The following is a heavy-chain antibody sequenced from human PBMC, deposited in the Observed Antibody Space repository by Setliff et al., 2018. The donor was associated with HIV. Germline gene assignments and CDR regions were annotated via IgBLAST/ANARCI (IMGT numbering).Heavy chain of an antibody. D-gene: IGHD2-2*01. CDR1: GLTFSSYA. Sequence: GGSLRLSCAASGLTFSSYAMSWVRQAPGKGLEWVSYISRGGTTIYYADSVKGRFTISSDNAKTSLYLQMNSLRAEDTAVYYCARGEPTILIEPAAFFDHWGQGTLVTVSS. CDR2: ISRGGTTI. J-gene: IGHJ4*02. V-gene: IGHV3-48*03. CDR3: ARGEPTILIEPAAFFDH.